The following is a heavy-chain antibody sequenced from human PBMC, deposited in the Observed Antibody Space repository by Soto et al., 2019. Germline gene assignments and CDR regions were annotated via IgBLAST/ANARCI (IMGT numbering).Heavy chain of an antibody. CDR3: ARDVSPGSSGWYFDAFDI. CDR2: IKRDGSGG. CDR1: GFTFSNYW. Sequence: QLVESGGGLVQPGGSLRLSCAASGFTFSNYWMTWVRQAPGKGLEWVANIKRDGSGGSYLDSVRGRFTVSRDNARNSLDRQMNSLRAEDTALYYCARDVSPGSSGWYFDAFDIWGQGTMVTVSS. V-gene: IGHV3-7*01. D-gene: IGHD6-13*01. J-gene: IGHJ3*02.